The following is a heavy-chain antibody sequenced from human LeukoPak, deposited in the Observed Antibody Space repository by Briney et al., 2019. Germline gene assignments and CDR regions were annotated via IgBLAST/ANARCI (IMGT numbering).Heavy chain of an antibody. Sequence: GGSLRLSCAVSGFSFCSYAMHWVRQAPGKGLEWVAVIWYDGSNKYYTDSVKGRFTISRDNSKHTVYLQMNSLRAEDTAEYFCARGSKTAGATLDYWGHGTLFTVSS. J-gene: IGHJ4*01. V-gene: IGHV3-33*01. CDR3: ARGSKTAGATLDY. CDR1: GFSFCSYA. D-gene: IGHD6-13*01. CDR2: IWYDGSNK.